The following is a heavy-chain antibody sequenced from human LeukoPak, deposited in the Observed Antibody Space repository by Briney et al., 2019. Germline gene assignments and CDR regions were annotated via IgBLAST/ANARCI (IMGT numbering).Heavy chain of an antibody. CDR1: GGTFSSYA. J-gene: IGHJ6*02. CDR2: IIPIFGTA. CDR3: ARVRVTTTLKYYYYGMDV. D-gene: IGHD4-17*01. Sequence: SVKVSCKASGGTFSSYAISWVRQAPGQGLEWMGGIIPIFGTANYAQKLQGRVTITADESTSTAYMELSSLRSEDTAVYYCARVRVTTTLKYYYYGMDVWGQGTTVTVSS. V-gene: IGHV1-69*13.